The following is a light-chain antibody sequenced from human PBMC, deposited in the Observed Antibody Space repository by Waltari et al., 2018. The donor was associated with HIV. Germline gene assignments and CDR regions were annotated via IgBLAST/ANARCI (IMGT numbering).Light chain of an antibody. J-gene: IGLJ2*01. CDR3: GSWDTSLVAGV. V-gene: IGLV1-51*01. CDR2: DNN. CDR1: SSHIENTY. Sequence: QSILTQPPSVSAAPGQRVTISCSGSSSHIENTYFSWYQQLPGTAPKLLIYDNNKRPSGIPDRFSGSKSGSSATLGITGLQTGDEADYYCGSWDTSLVAGVFGGGTKVTVL.